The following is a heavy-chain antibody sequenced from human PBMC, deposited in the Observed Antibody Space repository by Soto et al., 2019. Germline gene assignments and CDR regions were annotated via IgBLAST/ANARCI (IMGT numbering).Heavy chain of an antibody. D-gene: IGHD4-4*01. CDR1: GFTFSSYA. Sequence: GGSLRLSCAASGFTFSSYAMHWVRQAPGKGLEWVSVICGSGGSTYYADSVKGRFTISRDNSKNTLYLQMNSLRAEDTAVYYCAKDSTVTTYNWFDPWGQGTLVTVSS. V-gene: IGHV3-23*01. CDR2: ICGSGGST. J-gene: IGHJ5*02. CDR3: AKDSTVTTYNWFDP.